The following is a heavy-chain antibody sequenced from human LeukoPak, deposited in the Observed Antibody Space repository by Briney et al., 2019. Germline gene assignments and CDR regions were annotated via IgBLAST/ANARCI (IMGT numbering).Heavy chain of an antibody. V-gene: IGHV4-39*01. Sequence: SQTLSLTCTVSGVSITSSSYYSAWLRQSPGKGLEWIGSIYYSESTYLNPSLKSRVTMSVDTSENQFSLKLTSVTAADTALYYCARTGRFGVASWFDPWGQGTLITVSS. J-gene: IGHJ5*02. CDR1: GVSITSSSYY. CDR3: ARTGRFGVASWFDP. D-gene: IGHD3-3*01. CDR2: IYYSEST.